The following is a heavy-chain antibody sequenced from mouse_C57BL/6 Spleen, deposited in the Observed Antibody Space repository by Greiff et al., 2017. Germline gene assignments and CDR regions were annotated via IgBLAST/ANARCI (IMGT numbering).Heavy chain of an antibody. J-gene: IGHJ4*01. CDR1: GYTFTSYW. Sequence: QVQLQQPGAELVKPGASVKLSCKASGYTFTSYWMQWVKQRPGQGLEWMGEIDPSDSYTNYNQKFKGKATLTVDTSSSTAYMQLSSQASEDSAVYYCARGGYGGSYYYAMDYWGQGTSVTVSS. CDR3: ARGGYGGSYYYAMDY. D-gene: IGHD1-1*01. V-gene: IGHV1-50*01. CDR2: IDPSDSYT.